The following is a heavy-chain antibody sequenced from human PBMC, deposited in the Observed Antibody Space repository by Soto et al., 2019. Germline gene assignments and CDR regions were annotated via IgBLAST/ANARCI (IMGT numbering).Heavy chain of an antibody. CDR1: VFTFSSYS. J-gene: IGHJ4*02. D-gene: IGHD3-22*01. V-gene: IGHV3-21*01. CDR3: ARETSGYYFDY. CDR2: ISSSSSYI. Sequence: GGSLRLSCAASVFTFSSYSMNWVRQAPGKGLEWVSSISSSSSYIYYADSVKGRFTISRDNAKNSLYLQMNSLRAEDTAVYYCARETSGYYFDYWGQGTLVTVSS.